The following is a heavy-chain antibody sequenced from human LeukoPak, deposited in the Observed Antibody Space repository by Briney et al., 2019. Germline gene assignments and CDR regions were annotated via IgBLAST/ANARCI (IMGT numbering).Heavy chain of an antibody. Sequence: GGSLRLSCAASGFSFSTYAMHWVRQAPGKGLEWVSGISSNGESTHYGDSVEGRFAISRDNTQNTLYLQLNSLWAEDTAVYYCVKGAPTLAHPSDNWGQGTLVTVSS. J-gene: IGHJ4*02. CDR1: GFSFSTYA. D-gene: IGHD3-3*02. CDR2: ISSNGEST. V-gene: IGHV3-23*01. CDR3: VKGAPTLAHPSDN.